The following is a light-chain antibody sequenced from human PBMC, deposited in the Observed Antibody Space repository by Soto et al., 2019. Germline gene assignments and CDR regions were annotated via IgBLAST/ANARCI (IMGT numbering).Light chain of an antibody. V-gene: IGKV1-39*01. CDR2: GAS. CDR3: QQSYSTTRT. CDR1: QSISSY. J-gene: IGKJ1*01. Sequence: DIQMTQSPSSLSASVGDRVTITCRASQSISSYLNWYQQKPGKAPKLLIYGASSLQSGVPSRFSGSGSGTDFTLTISSLQAEEFATYYCQQSYSTTRTFGQGTKVEIK.